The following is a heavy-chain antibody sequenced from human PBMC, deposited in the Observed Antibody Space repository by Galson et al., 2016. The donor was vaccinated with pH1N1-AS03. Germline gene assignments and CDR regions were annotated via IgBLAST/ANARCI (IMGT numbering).Heavy chain of an antibody. CDR3: ATAGNYFDIRRFDY. CDR2: VKGVFRTT. J-gene: IGHJ4*02. V-gene: IGHV1-69*05. Sequence: SVKVSCKASGYTFTHFGISWVRQAPGQGLECMGGVKGVFRTTNYAQNFQGRITITMDQSTGTAYMEVSSLRAEDTAGYYCATAGNYFDIRRFDYWGQGTPVTVFS. D-gene: IGHD3-9*01. CDR1: GYTFTHFG.